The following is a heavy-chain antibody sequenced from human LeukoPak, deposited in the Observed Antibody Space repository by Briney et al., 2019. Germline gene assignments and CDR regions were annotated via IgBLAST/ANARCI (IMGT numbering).Heavy chain of an antibody. CDR3: TREIQADYGDKYYFDY. V-gene: IGHV3-49*04. Sequence: GGSLRLSCTASGFTFGDYAMSWVRQAPGKGLEWVGFIRSKAYGGTTEYAASVKGRFTISRDDSKSIAYLQMNSLKTEDTAVYYCTREIQADYGDKYYFDYWGQGTLVTVSS. J-gene: IGHJ4*02. D-gene: IGHD4-17*01. CDR1: GFTFGDYA. CDR2: IRSKAYGGTT.